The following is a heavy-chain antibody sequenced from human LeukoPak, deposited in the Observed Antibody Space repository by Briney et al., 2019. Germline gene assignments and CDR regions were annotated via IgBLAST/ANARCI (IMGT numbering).Heavy chain of an antibody. V-gene: IGHV4-4*07. CDR2: IFSSGST. J-gene: IGHJ3*02. CDR3: ARNAYDSGGRAFDI. D-gene: IGHD3-22*01. CDR1: GVSISSYY. Sequence: KPSETLSLTCTVSGVSISSYYWSWIRQPAGKGLDWIGRIFSSGSTNYNPSLKSRLTMSVDTSKNEISLNLTSVSAADTAVYYCARNAYDSGGRAFDIWGQGTMVTVSS.